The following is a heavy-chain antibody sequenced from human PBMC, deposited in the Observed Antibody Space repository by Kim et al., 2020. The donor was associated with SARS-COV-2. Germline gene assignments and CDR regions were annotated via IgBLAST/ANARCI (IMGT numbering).Heavy chain of an antibody. CDR3: ARDPLGYSSSWFNYYYGMDV. Sequence: RFTISRDNSKNTLYLQMNSLRAEDTAVYYCARDPLGYSSSWFNYYYGMDVWGQGTTVTVSS. V-gene: IGHV3-30*07. D-gene: IGHD6-13*01. J-gene: IGHJ6*02.